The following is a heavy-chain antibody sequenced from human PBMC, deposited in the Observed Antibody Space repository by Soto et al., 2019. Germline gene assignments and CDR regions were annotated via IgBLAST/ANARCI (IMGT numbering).Heavy chain of an antibody. CDR3: ARVGSSSDYGMDV. J-gene: IGHJ6*02. Sequence: GASVKVSCKASGGTFSSYAISWVRQAPGQGLEWMGGIIPIFGTANYAQKFQGRVTITADESTSTAYMELSSLSFEDTAVYYCARVGSSSDYGMDVWGQGTTVTVSS. V-gene: IGHV1-69*13. CDR2: IIPIFGTA. D-gene: IGHD6-6*01. CDR1: GGTFSSYA.